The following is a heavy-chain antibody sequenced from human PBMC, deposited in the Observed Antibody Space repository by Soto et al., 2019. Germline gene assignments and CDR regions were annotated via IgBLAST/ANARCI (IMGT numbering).Heavy chain of an antibody. D-gene: IGHD5-18*01. J-gene: IGHJ4*02. CDR3: AREIQLDVASQSDY. CDR2: IYYSGNT. V-gene: IGHV4-39*02. Sequence: QLQLRESGPGLVKPSETLSLTCTVSGGSITGNTYYWGWIRQPPGKGMEWIGSIYYSGNTYYKASLTSRVILSGATSKNQFSLKMTSVTAADTAVYYCAREIQLDVASQSDYWGQGILVTVSS. CDR1: GGSITGNTYY.